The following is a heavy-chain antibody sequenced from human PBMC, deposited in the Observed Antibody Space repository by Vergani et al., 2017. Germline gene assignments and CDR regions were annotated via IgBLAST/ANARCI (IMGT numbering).Heavy chain of an antibody. J-gene: IGHJ4*02. CDR3: TKGSRGYTGYFFDY. CDR2: IIPIFGTA. V-gene: IGHV1-69*12. Sequence: QVQLVQSGAEVKKPGSSVKVSCKASGGTFSSYAISWVRQAPGQGLEWMGGIIPIFGTANYAQKFQGRVTITADESTSTAYMELSSLRADDTAVYYCTKGSRGYTGYFFDYWGQGTLVTVSS. CDR1: GGTFSSYA. D-gene: IGHD5-12*01.